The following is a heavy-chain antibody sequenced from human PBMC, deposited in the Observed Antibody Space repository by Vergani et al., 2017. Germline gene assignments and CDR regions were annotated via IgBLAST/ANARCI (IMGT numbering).Heavy chain of an antibody. Sequence: EVQLVESGGGLVQPGGSLKLSCAASGFTFSGSAMHWVRQASGKGLEWVGRSRSKANSYATAYAASVKGRFTISRDDSKNTAYLQMNSLKTEDTAVYYCTRPKAKVGYYYYRYVWGKGTTVTVSS. D-gene: IGHD5-18*01. CDR1: GFTFSGSA. V-gene: IGHV3-73*02. J-gene: IGHJ6*03. CDR3: TRPKAKVGYYYYRYV. CDR2: SRSKANSYAT.